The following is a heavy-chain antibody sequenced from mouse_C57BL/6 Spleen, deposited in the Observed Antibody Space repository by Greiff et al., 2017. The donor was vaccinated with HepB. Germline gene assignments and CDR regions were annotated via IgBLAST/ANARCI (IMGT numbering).Heavy chain of an antibody. V-gene: IGHV1-7*01. D-gene: IGHD2-5*01. J-gene: IGHJ4*01. CDR1: GYTFTSYW. CDR3: AREAGDGISNYGENYAMDY. Sequence: VQLQQSGAELAKPGASVKLSCKASGYTFTSYWMHWVKQRPGQGLEWIGYINPSSGYTKYNQKFKDKATLTADKSSSTAYMQLSSLTYEDSAVYYCAREAGDGISNYGENYAMDYWGQGTSVTVSS. CDR2: INPSSGYT.